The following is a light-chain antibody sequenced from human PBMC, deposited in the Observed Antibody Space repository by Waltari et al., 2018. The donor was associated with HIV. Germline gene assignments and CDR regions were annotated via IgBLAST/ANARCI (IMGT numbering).Light chain of an antibody. Sequence: EIVLTQSPDVQSVNPKEKVTITCRASQSIGSNLHWYQQKPDQSPKLLIKYASRSFSGVPSRFSGSGSGTDFTLTIRGLEAEDAATYYCHQSSSLPHTFGQGTKLEIK. V-gene: IGKV6-21*01. CDR2: YAS. J-gene: IGKJ2*01. CDR1: QSIGSN. CDR3: HQSSSLPHT.